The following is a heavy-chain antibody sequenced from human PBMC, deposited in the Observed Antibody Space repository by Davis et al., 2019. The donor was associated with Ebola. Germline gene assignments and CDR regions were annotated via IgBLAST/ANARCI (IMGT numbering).Heavy chain of an antibody. CDR3: ARVVGANWFDP. CDR1: GDSISSSNW. D-gene: IGHD1-26*01. J-gene: IGHJ5*02. CDR2: ISQSGST. V-gene: IGHV4-4*02. Sequence: SETLSLTCAVSGDSISSSNWWSWVRQPPGKGLEWIGEISQSGSTNYNPSLKSRVTISVDKSKNQFSLKLSSVTAADTAVYYCARVVGANWFDPWGQGTLVTVSS.